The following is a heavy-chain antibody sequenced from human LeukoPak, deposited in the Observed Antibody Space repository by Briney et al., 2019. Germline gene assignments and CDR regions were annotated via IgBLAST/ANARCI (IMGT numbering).Heavy chain of an antibody. D-gene: IGHD3-10*01. Sequence: GGSLRLSCAASGFTFSSYAMSWVRQAPGKGLEWVSAISGSGGSTYYADSVKGRFTISRDNSKNTLYLQMNSLRAEDTAVYYCAKRLLPPITMVRGVIISPDDYWGQGTLVTVSS. CDR1: GFTFSSYA. V-gene: IGHV3-23*01. CDR3: AKRLLPPITMVRGVIISPDDY. J-gene: IGHJ4*02. CDR2: ISGSGGST.